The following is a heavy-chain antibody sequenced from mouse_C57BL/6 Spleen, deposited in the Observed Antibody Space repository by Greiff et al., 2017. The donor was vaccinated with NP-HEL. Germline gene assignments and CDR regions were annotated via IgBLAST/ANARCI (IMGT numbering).Heavy chain of an antibody. J-gene: IGHJ4*01. CDR2: IYPGSGNT. V-gene: IGHV1-76*01. CDR3: AKANWRGYYAMDY. D-gene: IGHD4-1*01. Sequence: QVQLKESGAELVRPGASVKLSCKASGYTFTDYYINWVKQRPGQGLEWIARIYPGSGNTYYNEKFKGKATLTAEKSSSTAYMQLSSLTSEDSAVYFCAKANWRGYYAMDYWGQGTSVTVSS. CDR1: GYTFTDYY.